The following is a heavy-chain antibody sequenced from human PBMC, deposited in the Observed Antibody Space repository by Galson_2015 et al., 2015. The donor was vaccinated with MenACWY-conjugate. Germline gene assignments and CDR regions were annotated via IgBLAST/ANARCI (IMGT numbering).Heavy chain of an antibody. V-gene: IGHV1-69*13. CDR3: ARDRDGGGQWLASNLDY. CDR1: GGTLNGYP. Sequence: SVKVSCKASGGTLNGYPVSWVRQAPGQGLEWMGGIIPMFGTANYAQKFQGRVTITADESSSTAYMELSSLRSEDTAVYYCARDRDGGGQWLASNLDYWGQGTLVTVSS. D-gene: IGHD6-19*01. CDR2: IIPMFGTA. J-gene: IGHJ4*02.